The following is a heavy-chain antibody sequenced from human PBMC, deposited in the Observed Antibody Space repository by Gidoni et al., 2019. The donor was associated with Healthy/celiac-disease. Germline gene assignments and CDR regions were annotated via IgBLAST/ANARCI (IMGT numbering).Heavy chain of an antibody. V-gene: IGHV4-34*01. Sequence: QGQLQQWGAGLLKPSEPLSLTCAVSGGSFSGYYWSWIRQPPGKGLEWLGEINHSGITNYNPSLKSRVTISVDTSKNQFSLKLSSVTAADTAVYYCARGRSGIAVACFDYWGQGTLVTVSS. D-gene: IGHD6-19*01. CDR3: ARGRSGIAVACFDY. J-gene: IGHJ4*02. CDR1: GGSFSGYY. CDR2: INHSGIT.